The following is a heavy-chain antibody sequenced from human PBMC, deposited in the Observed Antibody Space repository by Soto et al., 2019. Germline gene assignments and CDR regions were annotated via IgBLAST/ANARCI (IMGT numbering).Heavy chain of an antibody. CDR2: INSDGSST. J-gene: IGHJ4*02. D-gene: IGHD5-18*01. V-gene: IGHV3-74*01. CDR3: ARGDERSYGPEYYFDY. Sequence: PGGSLRLSCAASGFTFSSYWIHWVRQAPGKGLVWVSRINSDGSSTSYADSVKGRFTISRDNAKNTLYLQMNSLRAEDTAVYYCARGDERSYGPEYYFDYWGQGTLVTVSS. CDR1: GFTFSSYW.